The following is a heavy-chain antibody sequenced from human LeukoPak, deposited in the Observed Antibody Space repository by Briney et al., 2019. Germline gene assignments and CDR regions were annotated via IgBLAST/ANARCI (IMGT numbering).Heavy chain of an antibody. CDR1: GGLISSSGYY. J-gene: IGHJ4*02. CDR2: FYYSEST. Sequence: PSETLSLTCTVSGGLISSSGYYWGWIRQPPGKGLEWIGSFYYSESTYYNPSLKSRVTISVDTSKNQFTLKLSSVTAADTAVYYCARTAGIAVAGSRQYFDYWGQGTLVTVSS. V-gene: IGHV4-39*01. CDR3: ARTAGIAVAGSRQYFDY. D-gene: IGHD6-19*01.